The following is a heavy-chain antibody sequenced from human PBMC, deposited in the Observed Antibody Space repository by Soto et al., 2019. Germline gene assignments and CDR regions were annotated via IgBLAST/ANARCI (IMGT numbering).Heavy chain of an antibody. CDR1: GGSISSSNW. J-gene: IGHJ5*02. V-gene: IGHV4-4*02. CDR3: ARLRQYCSGTSCYLDP. D-gene: IGHD2-2*01. CDR2: IHHSGTT. Sequence: AETLSLTCAVSGGSISSSNWWHWVRQPPGKGLEWIGEIHHSGTTNYNPSLKSRVAISVDKSKNQFSLKLNSVTAADTAVYYCARLRQYCSGTSCYLDPWGQGTMVTV.